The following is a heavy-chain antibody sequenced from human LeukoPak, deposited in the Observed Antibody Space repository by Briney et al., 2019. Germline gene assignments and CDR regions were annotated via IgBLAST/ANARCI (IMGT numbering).Heavy chain of an antibody. V-gene: IGHV4-59*08. CDR2: IYYSGST. CDR3: ARLRSPPQSQLLSDAFDI. CDR1: GGSISSYY. Sequence: SETLSLTCTVSGGSISSYYWSLIRQPPGKGLEWIGYIYYSGSTNYNPSLKSRVTISVDTSKNQFSLKLSSVTPAHTPVYYCARLRSPPQSQLLSDAFDIWGQGTMVTVSS. D-gene: IGHD2-2*01. J-gene: IGHJ3*02.